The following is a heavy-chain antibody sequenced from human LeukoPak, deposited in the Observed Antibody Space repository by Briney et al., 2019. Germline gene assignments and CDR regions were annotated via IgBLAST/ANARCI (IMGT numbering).Heavy chain of an antibody. CDR1: GHTFTSYA. CDR3: ARVDSSGWHFDY. J-gene: IGHJ4*02. V-gene: IGHV1-3*01. Sequence: GASVKVSCKASGHTFTSYAMHWVRQAPGQRLEWMGWINAGNGNTKYSQKFQGRVTITRDTSASTAYMELSSLRSEDTAVYYCARVDSSGWHFDYWGQGTLVTVSS. CDR2: INAGNGNT. D-gene: IGHD6-19*01.